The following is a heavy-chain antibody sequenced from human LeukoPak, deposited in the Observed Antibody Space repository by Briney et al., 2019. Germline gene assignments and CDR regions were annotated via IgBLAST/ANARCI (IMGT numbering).Heavy chain of an antibody. D-gene: IGHD3-16*01. Sequence: PSETLSLTCTVSGGSISSYYWSWIRQPPGKGLEWIGYIYYSGSTNYNPSLKSRVTMSVDTSKNQFSLKLSSVTAADTAVYYCARDGGARGFDYWGQGTLVTVSS. V-gene: IGHV4-59*12. J-gene: IGHJ4*02. CDR1: GGSISSYY. CDR2: IYYSGST. CDR3: ARDGGARGFDY.